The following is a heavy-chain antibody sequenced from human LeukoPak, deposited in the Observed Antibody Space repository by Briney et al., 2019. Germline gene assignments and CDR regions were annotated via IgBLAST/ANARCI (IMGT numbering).Heavy chain of an antibody. CDR3: ATGPYAAFEM. CDR2: VKGDGIST. J-gene: IGHJ3*02. Sequence: GGSLRLSCAASGFTFTKFWMHWVRQAPGRGLVWVSRVKGDGISTLYADSVKGRFTISRDNAKNTLYLQMNNLRADDTALYYCATGPYAAFEMWGQGTMVTVSS. V-gene: IGHV3-74*01. D-gene: IGHD2-2*01. CDR1: GFTFTKFW.